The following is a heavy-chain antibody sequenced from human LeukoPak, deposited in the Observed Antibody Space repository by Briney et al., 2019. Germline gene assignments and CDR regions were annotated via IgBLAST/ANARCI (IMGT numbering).Heavy chain of an antibody. CDR2: IYYSGST. CDR1: GGSISSYY. V-gene: IGHV4-59*01. CDR3: ASSQTLWFGELGIDY. Sequence: SETLSLTCTVSGGSISSYYWSWIRQPPGKGLEWIGYIYYSGSTNYNPSLKSRVTISVDKSKNQFSLKLSSVTAADTAVYYCASSQTLWFGELGIDYWGQGTLVTVSS. D-gene: IGHD3-10*01. J-gene: IGHJ4*02.